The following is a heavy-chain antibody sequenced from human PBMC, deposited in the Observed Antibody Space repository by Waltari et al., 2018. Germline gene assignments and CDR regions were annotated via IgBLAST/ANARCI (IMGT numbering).Heavy chain of an antibody. J-gene: IGHJ6*02. CDR2: INHSGST. CDR3: ARKRLYNWNYVSYYYYGMDV. V-gene: IGHV4-34*01. D-gene: IGHD1-7*01. Sequence: QVQLQQWGAGLLKPSETLSLTCAVYGGSFSGYYWSWIRQPPGKGLEWIGEINHSGSTNYNPSLKSRVTISVDTSKNQFSLKLSSVTAADTAVYYCARKRLYNWNYVSYYYYGMDVWGQGT. CDR1: GGSFSGYY.